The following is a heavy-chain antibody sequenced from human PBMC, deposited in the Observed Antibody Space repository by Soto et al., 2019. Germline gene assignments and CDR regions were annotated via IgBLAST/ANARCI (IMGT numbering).Heavy chain of an antibody. D-gene: IGHD2-8*02. CDR1: GGTFNNYA. CDR2: IIPISGTT. J-gene: IGHJ4*02. CDR3: AWWGGLPCSGAVCCMKPFDY. Sequence: QAQLVQSGAEVKRPESSMKVSCKPSGGTFNNYAINWVRQAPGQGLEWMGAIIPISGTTKYAQKFQARVTMTADKSTSTVYSDVSILGAEDTAVYSCAWWGGLPCSGAVCCMKPFDYRGQEALVSVSS. V-gene: IGHV1-69*06.